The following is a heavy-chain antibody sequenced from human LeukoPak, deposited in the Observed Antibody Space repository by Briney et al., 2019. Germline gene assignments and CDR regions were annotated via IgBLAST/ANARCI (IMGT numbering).Heavy chain of an antibody. CDR2: ISSNGATT. CDR3: VKDRSIAAPNNDFFDS. J-gene: IGHJ4*02. CDR1: GFTFNRFY. Sequence: GGSLRLSCSASGFTFNRFYLHWVRQAPGRGLEFVSHISSNGATTYYADSVKGRFTISRDNSKNTLYLQMGSLRADDTAVYYCVKDRSIAAPNNDFFDSWGQGALVTVSS. D-gene: IGHD6-6*01. V-gene: IGHV3-64D*06.